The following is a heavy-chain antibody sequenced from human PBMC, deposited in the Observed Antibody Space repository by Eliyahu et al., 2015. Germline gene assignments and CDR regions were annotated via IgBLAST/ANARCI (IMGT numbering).Heavy chain of an antibody. V-gene: IGHV3-7*01. CDR3: TTIQYQYIYGYNNYYYMDV. J-gene: IGHJ6*03. CDR1: GFIFSRXW. Sequence: EVHLVESGGGLVQPGGSLRLSCAASGFIFSRXWXXWLRQAPGMGLEWVATINQDGSDKYYLDSVKGRFTISRDNAKNSLYLQMNSLRADDTAAYFCTTIQYQYIYGYNNYYYMDVWGEGTTVTVSS. CDR2: INQDGSDK. D-gene: IGHD5-24*01.